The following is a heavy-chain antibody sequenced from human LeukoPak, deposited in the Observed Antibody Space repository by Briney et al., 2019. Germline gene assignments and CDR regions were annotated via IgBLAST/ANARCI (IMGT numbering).Heavy chain of an antibody. J-gene: IGHJ6*03. CDR2: INSDGSST. CDR3: AKDVRYYDFWSGYSDYYYYYYMDV. Sequence: GGSLRLSCAASGFTFSSYWMHWVRQAPGKGLVWVSRINSDGSSTSYADSVKGRFTISRDNSKNTLYLQMNSLRAEDTAVYYCAKDVRYYDFWSGYSDYYYYYYMDVWGKGTTVTVSS. V-gene: IGHV3-74*01. D-gene: IGHD3-3*01. CDR1: GFTFSSYW.